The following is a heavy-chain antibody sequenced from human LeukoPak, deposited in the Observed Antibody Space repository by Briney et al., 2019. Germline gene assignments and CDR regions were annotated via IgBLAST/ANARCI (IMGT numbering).Heavy chain of an antibody. Sequence: SETLSLTCTVSGGSISYYYWSWIRQPPGKGLGWIGHIYYSGATKYNPSLKSRITISVDTSKNQFSLMLSSVTAADTAVYYCARFGITVVRGGKYYFDYWGQGTLVTVSS. J-gene: IGHJ4*02. D-gene: IGHD3-10*01. CDR2: IYYSGAT. V-gene: IGHV4-59*08. CDR3: ARFGITVVRGGKYYFDY. CDR1: GGSISYYY.